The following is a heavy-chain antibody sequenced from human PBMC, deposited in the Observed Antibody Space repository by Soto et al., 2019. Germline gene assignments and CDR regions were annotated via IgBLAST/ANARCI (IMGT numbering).Heavy chain of an antibody. CDR3: AGGKQLVATLDF. J-gene: IGHJ4*02. Sequence: TSETLSLTCTVSGGSISSDDYYWSWIRQPPGKGLEWIGYIYYRGSTYYNPSLKSRVAISIDTSKNQFSLKLSSATAADTAVYFCAGGKQLVATLDFWGQGTLVTVSS. CDR2: IYYRGST. D-gene: IGHD6-6*01. V-gene: IGHV4-30-4*01. CDR1: GGSISSDDYY.